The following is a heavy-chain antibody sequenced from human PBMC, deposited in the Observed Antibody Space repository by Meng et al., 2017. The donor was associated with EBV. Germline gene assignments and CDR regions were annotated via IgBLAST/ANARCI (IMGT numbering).Heavy chain of an antibody. CDR1: GGTFSNYA. V-gene: IGHV1-69*01. CDR3: ARRPLAYSSSNYWLDP. CDR2: IIPIFGTA. Sequence: QEQLVQSGAEVKKPXASVKVXCKACGGTFSNYAISWVRQAPGQGLEWMGGIIPIFGTANYAQRFQGRVTITADESTNTAYMELSSLRSEDTAVYFCARRPLAYSSSNYWLDPWGQGTLVTVSS. J-gene: IGHJ5*02. D-gene: IGHD6-13*01.